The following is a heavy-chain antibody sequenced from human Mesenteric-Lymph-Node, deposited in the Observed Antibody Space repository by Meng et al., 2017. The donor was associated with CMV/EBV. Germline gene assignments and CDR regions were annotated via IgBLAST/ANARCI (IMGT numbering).Heavy chain of an antibody. Sequence: SCEASGGTFSSYAISWVRQAPGQGLEWMGRIIPILGIANYAQKFQGRVAITADKSTSTAYMELSSLRSEDTAVYYCARVGSGSFIDYWGQGTLVTVSS. CDR3: ARVGSGSFIDY. D-gene: IGHD1-26*01. CDR2: IIPILGIA. CDR1: GGTFSSYA. V-gene: IGHV1-69*04. J-gene: IGHJ4*02.